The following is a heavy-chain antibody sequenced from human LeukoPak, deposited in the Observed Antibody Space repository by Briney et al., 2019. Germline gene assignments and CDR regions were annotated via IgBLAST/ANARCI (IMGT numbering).Heavy chain of an antibody. J-gene: IGHJ6*02. CDR2: IYSGGST. Sequence: PGGSLRLSCAASGFTFSSYGMHWVRQAPGKGLEWVSVIYSGGSTYYADSVKGRFTISRDNSKNTLYVQMNSLRAEDTAVYYCARAGSGSYYPNVYYYYGMDVWGQGTTVTVSS. CDR1: GFTFSSYG. CDR3: ARAGSGSYYPNVYYYYGMDV. D-gene: IGHD3-10*01. V-gene: IGHV3-66*01.